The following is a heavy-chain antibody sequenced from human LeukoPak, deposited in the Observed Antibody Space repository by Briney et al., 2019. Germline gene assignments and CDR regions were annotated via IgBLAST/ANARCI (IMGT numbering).Heavy chain of an antibody. Sequence: PSETLSLTCTVSGGSISSYYWSWIRQPAGKGLEGIGRIYTSGSTNYNPSLKSRVTMSVDTSKNQFSLKLSSVTAADTAVYYCARDHLYRQLLPGVGYYYYMDVWGKGTTVTVSS. CDR1: GGSISSYY. J-gene: IGHJ6*03. CDR2: IYTSGST. CDR3: ARDHLYRQLLPGVGYYYYMDV. D-gene: IGHD2-2*01. V-gene: IGHV4-4*07.